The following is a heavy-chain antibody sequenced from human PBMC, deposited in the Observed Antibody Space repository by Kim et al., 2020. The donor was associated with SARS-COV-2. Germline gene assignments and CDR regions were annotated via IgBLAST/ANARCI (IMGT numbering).Heavy chain of an antibody. CDR1: GFTFNNAW. Sequence: GGSLRLSCAASGFTFNNAWMSWVRQAPGKGLEWVGRITSKTDGGTTDYAAPVKGSFTISSDDSKNTLYLQMNSLKTEDTAVYYCTTPYYDVWSGWVWFDPWGQGTLVTVSS. V-gene: IGHV3-15*01. CDR3: TTPYYDVWSGWVWFDP. J-gene: IGHJ5*02. D-gene: IGHD3-3*01. CDR2: ITSKTDGGTT.